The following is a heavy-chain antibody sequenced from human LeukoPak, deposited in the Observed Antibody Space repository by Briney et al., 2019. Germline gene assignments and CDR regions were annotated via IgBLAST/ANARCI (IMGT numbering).Heavy chain of an antibody. CDR3: ARGSSAWLVDF. Sequence: ASVKVSCKASGFLFISYGFSWLRQAHGQGLEWMGWISTYSGDRNFAQKFQDRVTMTTETSTSTAYMELRSLRSDDTAVYYCARGSSAWLVDFWGQGTLVTVSS. V-gene: IGHV1-18*01. J-gene: IGHJ4*02. CDR1: GFLFISYG. CDR2: ISTYSGDR. D-gene: IGHD6-19*01.